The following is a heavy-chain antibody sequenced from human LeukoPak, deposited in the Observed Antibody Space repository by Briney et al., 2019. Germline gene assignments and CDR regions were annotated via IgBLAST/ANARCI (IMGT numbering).Heavy chain of an antibody. J-gene: IGHJ5*02. V-gene: IGHV3-9*01. CDR3: ARAEPDIVVVPAAIA. CDR1: GFTFDDYA. Sequence: GRSLRLSCAASGFTFDDYAMHWVRQAPGKGLEWVSGISWNSGSIGYADSVKGRFTISRDNAKNSLYLQMNSLRAEDTAVYYCARAEPDIVVVPAAIAWGQGTLVTVSS. D-gene: IGHD2-2*01. CDR2: ISWNSGSI.